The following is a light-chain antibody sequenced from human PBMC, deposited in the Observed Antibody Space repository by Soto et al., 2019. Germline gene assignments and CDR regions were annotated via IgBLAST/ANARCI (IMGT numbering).Light chain of an antibody. J-gene: IGKJ2*01. CDR2: GAS. CDR3: QQYNNWPPKT. V-gene: IGKV3-15*01. Sequence: EIVMTQSPATLSVSPGERATLSCRASQSVSGNLAWYQQKPGQAPRLLIYGASTRATGIPARFSGSGSGTKFTLTISSLQSEDFAVYYCQQYNNWPPKTFGQGTKLEIK. CDR1: QSVSGN.